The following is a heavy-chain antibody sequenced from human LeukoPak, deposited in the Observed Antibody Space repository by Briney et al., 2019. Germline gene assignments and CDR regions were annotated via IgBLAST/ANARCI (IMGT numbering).Heavy chain of an antibody. J-gene: IGHJ6*03. D-gene: IGHD2/OR15-2a*01. Sequence: SETLSLTCAVYGGSFSGYYWSWIRQPPGKGLEWIGEINHSGSTNYNPSLKSRVTISVDTSKNQFSLKLSSVTAADTAVYYCARGTLSYYMDVWGKGTTVTVSS. CDR3: ARGTLSYYMDV. CDR1: GGSFSGYY. V-gene: IGHV4-34*01. CDR2: INHSGST.